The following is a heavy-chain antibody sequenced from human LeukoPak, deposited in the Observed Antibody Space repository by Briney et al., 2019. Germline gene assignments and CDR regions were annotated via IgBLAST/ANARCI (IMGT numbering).Heavy chain of an antibody. CDR2: INWNNGKT. CDR1: GFTFDDYG. Sequence: GGSLRLSCAASGFTFDDYGMSWVRQVPGKGLEWVAGINWNNGKTNYADSVKGRFTISRDNAENSLYLQMNSLRAEDTAVYYCARGRGSYYGLFDYWGRGTLVTVSS. J-gene: IGHJ4*02. CDR3: ARGRGSYYGLFDY. V-gene: IGHV3-20*04. D-gene: IGHD1-26*01.